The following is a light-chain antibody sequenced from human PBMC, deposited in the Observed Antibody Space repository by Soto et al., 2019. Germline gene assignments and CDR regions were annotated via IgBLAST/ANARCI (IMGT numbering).Light chain of an antibody. V-gene: IGKV3-20*01. CDR1: QSVSSSY. CDR3: QQYGSSPLT. J-gene: IGKJ4*01. CDR2: GAS. Sequence: EILLTQSPGTPSLSPGERATLSCRASQSVSSSYLAWYQQKPGQAPRLLIYGASSRATGIPDRFSGSGSGTDFTLTTSRLEPEDFAVYYCQQYGSSPLTFGGGTKVDIK.